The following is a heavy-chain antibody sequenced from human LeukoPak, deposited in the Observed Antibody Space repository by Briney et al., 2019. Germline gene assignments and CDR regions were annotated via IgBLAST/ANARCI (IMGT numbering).Heavy chain of an antibody. D-gene: IGHD6-6*01. J-gene: IGHJ4*02. V-gene: IGHV1-69*05. Sequence: ASVKVSCKASGGTFSSYAISWVRQAPGQGLEWMGGIIPIFGTANYAQKFQGRVTITTDESTSTAYMELSSLRSEDTAVYYCARGAARPYYFDYWGQGTLVTVSS. CDR2: IIPIFGTA. CDR3: ARGAARPYYFDY. CDR1: GGTFSSYA.